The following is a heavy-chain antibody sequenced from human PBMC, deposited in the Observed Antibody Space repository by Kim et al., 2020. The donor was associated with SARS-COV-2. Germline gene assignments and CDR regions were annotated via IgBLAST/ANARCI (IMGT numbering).Heavy chain of an antibody. Sequence: SETLSLTCTVSGGSISSSSYYWGWIRQPPGKGLEWIGSIYYSGSTYYNPSLKSRVTISVDTSKNQFSLKLSSVTAADTAVYYCARQLLLNPDAFDIWGQGTMVTVSS. CDR2: IYYSGST. CDR3: ARQLLLNPDAFDI. CDR1: GGSISSSSYY. V-gene: IGHV4-39*01. D-gene: IGHD2-8*01. J-gene: IGHJ3*02.